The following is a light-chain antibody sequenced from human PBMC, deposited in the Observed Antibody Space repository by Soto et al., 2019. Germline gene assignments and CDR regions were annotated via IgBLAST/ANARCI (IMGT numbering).Light chain of an antibody. Sequence: EIVLTQSPGTLSLSPGERTTLSCRASQSVTSNFLAWYQQKPGQAPRLLIYGASSRATGIPDRFSGSGSGTGFILTLSRLEPEDSAVYYCQQYGSAPVTFGQGTKVEIK. CDR1: QSVTSNF. V-gene: IGKV3-20*01. J-gene: IGKJ1*01. CDR2: GAS. CDR3: QQYGSAPVT.